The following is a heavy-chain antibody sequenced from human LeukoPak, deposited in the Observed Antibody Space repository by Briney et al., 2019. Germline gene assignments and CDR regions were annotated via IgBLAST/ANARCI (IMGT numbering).Heavy chain of an antibody. CDR3: ARGLRFLEWLPIRNWFDP. CDR2: MNPNSGDT. D-gene: IGHD3-3*01. J-gene: IGHJ5*02. Sequence: ASVKVSCKASGYTFTSYDINWVRQATGQGLEWMGWMNPNSGDTGYAQKFQGRVTITRNTSISTAYMELSSLRSEDTAVYYCARGLRFLEWLPIRNWFDPWGQGTLVTVSS. V-gene: IGHV1-8*01. CDR1: GYTFTSYD.